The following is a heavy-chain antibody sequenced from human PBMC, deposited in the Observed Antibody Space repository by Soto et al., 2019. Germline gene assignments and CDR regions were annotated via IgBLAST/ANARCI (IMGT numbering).Heavy chain of an antibody. CDR3: ARALGFSSTSRLDL. CDR1: GYTFTTYD. Sequence: QVQLVQSGAEVEKPGASVKVSCKASGYTFTTYDFNWVRQAPGHGLEWMGWMNPDTGNTGYAQKFQGRVPMTRATSISTAFMALSGLTAEDTAVYYCARALGFSSTSRLDLWGQGTLVTVSS. CDR2: MNPDTGNT. J-gene: IGHJ4*02. V-gene: IGHV1-8*01. D-gene: IGHD2-2*01.